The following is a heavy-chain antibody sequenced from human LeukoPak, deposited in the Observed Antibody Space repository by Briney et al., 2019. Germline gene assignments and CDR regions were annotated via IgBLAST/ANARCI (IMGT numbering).Heavy chain of an antibody. D-gene: IGHD3-3*01. Sequence: GGSLRLSCAASGFTFSSYAMSWVRQAPGKGLEWVSAISGSGGSTYYADSVKGRFTISRDNSKNTLYLQMNSLRAEDTAVYYCAKAGSGDESFWRGPRQKLYYYYYYYMDVWGKGTTVTVSS. CDR3: AKAGSGDESFWRGPRQKLYYYYYYYMDV. J-gene: IGHJ6*03. V-gene: IGHV3-23*01. CDR2: ISGSGGST. CDR1: GFTFSSYA.